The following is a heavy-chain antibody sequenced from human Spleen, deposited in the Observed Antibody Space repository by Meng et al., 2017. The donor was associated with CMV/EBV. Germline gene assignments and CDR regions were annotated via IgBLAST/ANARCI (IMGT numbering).Heavy chain of an antibody. D-gene: IGHD7-27*01. CDR1: GYTFTDNY. CDR2: INPNTGDT. CDR3: ARSRTGVFGYFDL. J-gene: IGHJ2*01. V-gene: IGHV1-2*06. Sequence: QVQLVQSGAEVKKPGASVKASCKSSGYTFTDNYIHWVRQAPGKGLEWMGRINPNTGDTNYAPKFQGRVTMTRDTSIRTAYMELRRLRSDDTAVYYCARSRTGVFGYFDLWGRGTLVTVSS.